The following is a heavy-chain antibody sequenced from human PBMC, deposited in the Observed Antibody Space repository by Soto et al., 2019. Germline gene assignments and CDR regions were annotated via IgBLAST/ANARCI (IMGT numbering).Heavy chain of an antibody. Sequence: GSLRLSCISSGFTFRTYTMNWIRQAPGKGLEWVSGIRGFSPYTFYAESVKGRFTISRDNAKNSLYLQMDSLRAEDTAVYYCARDRGYDAHDYYYNAMDVWGQGTTVTVSS. CDR1: GFTFRTYT. V-gene: IGHV3-21*01. J-gene: IGHJ6*02. CDR3: ARDRGYDAHDYYYNAMDV. CDR2: IRGFSPYT. D-gene: IGHD3-10*01.